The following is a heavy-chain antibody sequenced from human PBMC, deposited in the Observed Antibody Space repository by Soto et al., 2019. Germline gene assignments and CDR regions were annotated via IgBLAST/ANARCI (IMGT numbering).Heavy chain of an antibody. CDR3: TTRYCSSTSCRRNWYFDL. V-gene: IGHV3-15*07. D-gene: IGHD2-2*01. CDR2: IKSKTDGGTT. J-gene: IGHJ2*01. Sequence: EVQLVESGGGLVKPGGSLRLSCAASGFTFSNAWMNWVRQAPGKGLEWVGRIKSKTDGGTTDYAAPVKGRFTISRDGSKNTLYLQMNSLKTEDTAVYYCTTRYCSSTSCRRNWYFDLWGRGTLVTVSS. CDR1: GFTFSNAW.